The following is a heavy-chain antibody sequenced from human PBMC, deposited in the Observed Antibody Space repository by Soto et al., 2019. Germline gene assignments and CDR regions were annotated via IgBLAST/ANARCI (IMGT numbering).Heavy chain of an antibody. CDR3: AREYSYGYYYYYGMDV. J-gene: IGHJ6*02. CDR1: GFTFSDYW. D-gene: IGHD5-18*01. V-gene: IGHV3-23*01. Sequence: GGSLRLSCAVSGFTFSDYWMSWVRQAPGKGLEWVSAISVSGGSTYYADSVKGRFTISRDNSKNTLYLQMNSLRAEETAVYYCAREYSYGYYYYYGMDVWGQGTTVTVSS. CDR2: ISVSGGST.